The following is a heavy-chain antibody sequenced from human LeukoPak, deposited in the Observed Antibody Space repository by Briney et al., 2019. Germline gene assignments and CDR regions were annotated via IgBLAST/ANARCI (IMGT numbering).Heavy chain of an antibody. J-gene: IGHJ4*02. CDR3: AKDEGSSGYWYYFDY. V-gene: IGHV3-23*01. CDR1: GFTFSSYA. CDR2: ISGSGGST. D-gene: IGHD3-22*01. Sequence: GGSLRLSCAASGFTFSSYAMSWVRQAPGKGLEWVSAISGSGGSTYYADSVKGRFTISRDNSKNTLYLQMNSLRAEDTAVYYCAKDEGSSGYWYYFDYWGQGTLVTASS.